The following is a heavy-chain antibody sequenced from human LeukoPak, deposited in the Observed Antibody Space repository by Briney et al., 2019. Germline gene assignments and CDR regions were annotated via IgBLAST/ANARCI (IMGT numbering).Heavy chain of an antibody. J-gene: IGHJ6*03. CDR3: ARVPRSYYYYYYMDV. CDR2: FFPNGKT. CDR1: GDSYTSPY. V-gene: IGHV4-59*11. Sequence: SETLSLTCTVSGDSYTSPYWSWIRQPPGEGLEWVGSFFPNGKTYYNPSLNNRLIISGDTSKNQFSLTLMSVTAADTAVYYCARVPRSYYYYYYMDVWGKGTTVTVSS.